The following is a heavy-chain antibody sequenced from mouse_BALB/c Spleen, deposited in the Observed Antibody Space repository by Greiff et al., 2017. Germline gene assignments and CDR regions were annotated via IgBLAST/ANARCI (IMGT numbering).Heavy chain of an antibody. CDR1: GFTFSSYG. J-gene: IGHJ4*01. V-gene: IGHV5-6-3*01. CDR3: ARDKGLRRTDYYAMDY. D-gene: IGHD2-4*01. Sequence: EVQLVESGGGLVQPGGSLKLSCAASGFTFSSYGMSWVRQTPDKRLELVATINSNGGSTYYPDSVKGRFTISRDNAKNTLYLQMSSLKSEDTAMYYCARDKGLRRTDYYAMDYWGQGTSVTVSS. CDR2: INSNGGST.